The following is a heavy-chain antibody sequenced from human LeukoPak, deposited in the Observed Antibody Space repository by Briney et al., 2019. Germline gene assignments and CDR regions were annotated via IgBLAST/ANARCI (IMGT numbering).Heavy chain of an antibody. CDR2: IYHSGST. Sequence: SETLALICTVSGYSISSGYYWGWIRQPPGKGLEWIGSIYHSGSTYYNPSLKSRVTISVDTSKNQFSLKLSSVTAADTAVYYCAIRFVGGNFDYWGQGTLVTVS. J-gene: IGHJ4*02. V-gene: IGHV4-38-2*02. CDR1: GYSISSGYY. CDR3: AIRFVGGNFDY. D-gene: IGHD3-10*01.